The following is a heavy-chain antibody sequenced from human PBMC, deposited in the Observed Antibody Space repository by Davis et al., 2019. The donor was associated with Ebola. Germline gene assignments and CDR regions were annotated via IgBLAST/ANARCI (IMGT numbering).Heavy chain of an antibody. CDR1: GFTFSSYA. D-gene: IGHD1-26*01. CDR2: ISGSGGST. Sequence: GGSLRLSCAASGFTFSSYAMSWVRQAPGKGLEWVSGISGSGGSTFYADSVKGRFTISRDNSKNTLYLQMNSLKTEDTAVYYCTATVGATDYWGQGTLVTVSS. J-gene: IGHJ4*02. V-gene: IGHV3-23*01. CDR3: TATVGATDY.